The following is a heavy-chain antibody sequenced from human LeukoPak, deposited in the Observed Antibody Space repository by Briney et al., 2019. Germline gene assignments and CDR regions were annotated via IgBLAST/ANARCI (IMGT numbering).Heavy chain of an antibody. V-gene: IGHV3-48*03. J-gene: IGHJ6*02. CDR1: GFTFSSYE. Sequence: GGSLRLSCAASGFTFSSYEMNWVRQAPGKGLEWVSYISSSGSTIYYADSVKGRFTIYRDNAKNSLYLQMNSLRAEDTAVYYCALRTYCSSTSCYGGLVYYGMDVWGQGTTVTVSS. D-gene: IGHD2-2*01. CDR3: ALRTYCSSTSCYGGLVYYGMDV. CDR2: ISSSGSTI.